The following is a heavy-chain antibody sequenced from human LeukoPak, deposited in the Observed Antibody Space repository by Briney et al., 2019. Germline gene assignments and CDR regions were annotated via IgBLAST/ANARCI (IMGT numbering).Heavy chain of an antibody. CDR2: ISGLNNDM. J-gene: IGHJ6*02. V-gene: IGHV3-21*01. Sequence: GGSLRLSCAASGFPFNLYGMTWVRQAPGKGLEWVSLISGLNNDMYYADSVKGRFTISRDNSKNTLYLQMNSLRAEDTAVYYCARDLSYYDSSGYWGYGMDVWGQGTTVTVSS. CDR1: GFPFNLYG. CDR3: ARDLSYYDSSGYWGYGMDV. D-gene: IGHD3-22*01.